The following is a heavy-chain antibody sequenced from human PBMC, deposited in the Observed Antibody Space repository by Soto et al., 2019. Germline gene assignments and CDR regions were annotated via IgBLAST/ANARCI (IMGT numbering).Heavy chain of an antibody. CDR1: GFTFSSYG. D-gene: IGHD3-16*01. V-gene: IGHV3-30*18. Sequence: QVQLVESGGGVVQPGRSLRLSCAASGFTFSSYGMHWVRQAPGKGLEWVAVISYDGSNKYYADSVKGRFTISRDNSKNTLYLQMNSLRAEDTAVYYCAKDRGGDGYSFFDYWGQGTLVTVSS. CDR2: ISYDGSNK. J-gene: IGHJ4*02. CDR3: AKDRGGDGYSFFDY.